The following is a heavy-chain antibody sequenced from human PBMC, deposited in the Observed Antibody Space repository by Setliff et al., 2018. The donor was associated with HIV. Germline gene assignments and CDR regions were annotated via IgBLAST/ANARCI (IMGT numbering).Heavy chain of an antibody. D-gene: IGHD2-21*01. J-gene: IGHJ4*03. CDR3: ARGQFRLRPDSLDL. V-gene: IGHV3-33*01. CDR1: GFTFSNYG. CDR2: IWFDGSNR. Sequence: PGGSLRLSCEASGFTFSNYGMHWVRQAAGKGLEWVATIWFDGSNRYYADSVKGRFTISRDNSKNTLYLQMNSLRAEDTAMYYCARGQFRLRPDSLDLWGQGTLVTVSS.